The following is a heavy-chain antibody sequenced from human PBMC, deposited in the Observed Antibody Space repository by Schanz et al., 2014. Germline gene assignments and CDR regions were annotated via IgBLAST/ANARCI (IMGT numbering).Heavy chain of an antibody. CDR2: IYINSGST. CDR3: VKEGTVVSGSPRDY. CDR1: GFSVSTNY. Sequence: VQLVESGGGVVQPGGSLRLSCAVSGFSVSTNYMSWVRQAPGKGLEWVSSIYINSGSTNYADSVKGRFIISRDNSKNTLDLQMSSLRADDTAVYYCVKEGTVVSGSPRDYWGQGALVTVSS. V-gene: IGHV3-53*01. D-gene: IGHD3-10*01. J-gene: IGHJ4*02.